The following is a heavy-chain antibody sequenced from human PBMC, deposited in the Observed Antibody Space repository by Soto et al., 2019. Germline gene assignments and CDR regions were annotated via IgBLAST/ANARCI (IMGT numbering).Heavy chain of an antibody. V-gene: IGHV3-66*01. J-gene: IGHJ6*02. CDR3: ARRNYYGSGSYLAYYYGMDV. D-gene: IGHD3-10*01. CDR2: IYSGGST. CDR1: GFTVSSNY. Sequence: GGSQRLSCAASGFTVSSNYRSWVRQAPGKGLEWVSVIYSGGSTYYADSVKGRFTISRDNSKNTLYLQMNSLRAEDTAVYYCARRNYYGSGSYLAYYYGMDVWGQGTTVTVSS.